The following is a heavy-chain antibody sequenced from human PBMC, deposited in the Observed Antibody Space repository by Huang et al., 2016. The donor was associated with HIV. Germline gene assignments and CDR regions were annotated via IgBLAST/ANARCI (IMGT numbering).Heavy chain of an antibody. CDR2: ISYDGSNK. J-gene: IGHJ4*02. D-gene: IGHD6-13*01. V-gene: IGHV3-30*18. CDR3: AKGGHPRTIAAAAY. Sequence: QVQLVESGGGVVQPGRSLRLSCAASGFTFSSYGMHWVRQAPGKGLEWVAVISYDGSNKDYADSVKGRFTISRDNSKNTLYLQMNSLRAEDTAVYYCAKGGHPRTIAAAAYWGQGTLVTVSS. CDR1: GFTFSSYG.